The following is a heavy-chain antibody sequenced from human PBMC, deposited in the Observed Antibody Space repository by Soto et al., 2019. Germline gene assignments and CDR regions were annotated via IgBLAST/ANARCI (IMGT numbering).Heavy chain of an antibody. CDR3: AAGGTRWLHSPFDY. CDR1: GHTLTELS. D-gene: IGHD1-1*01. J-gene: IGHJ4*02. CDR2: FDPEDGET. Sequence: QVQLLQSGAEVKKPGASVKVSCKVSGHTLTELSMHWVRQAPGRGLEWMGGFDPEDGETISAQKFQGRVTMTEATSTASTYMELTSLRSADTAVYYCAAGGTRWLHSPFDYWGQGTLVTISS. V-gene: IGHV1-24*01.